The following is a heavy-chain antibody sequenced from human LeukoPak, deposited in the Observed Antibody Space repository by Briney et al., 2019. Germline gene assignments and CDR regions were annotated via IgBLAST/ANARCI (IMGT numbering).Heavy chain of an antibody. D-gene: IGHD6-13*01. CDR2: IYYSGST. CDR1: GGSISSHY. CDR3: ARDVGEQQPLGNWFDP. Sequence: TETPSLTCTVSGGSISSHYWSWIRQPPGKGLEWIGYIYYSGSTNYNPSLKSRVTISVDTSKNQFSLKLSSVTAADTAVYYCARDVGEQQPLGNWFDPWGQGTLVTVSS. J-gene: IGHJ5*02. V-gene: IGHV4-59*11.